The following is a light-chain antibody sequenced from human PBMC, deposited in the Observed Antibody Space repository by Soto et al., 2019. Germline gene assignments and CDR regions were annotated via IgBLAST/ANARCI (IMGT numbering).Light chain of an antibody. J-gene: IGKJ2*01. CDR2: SAS. V-gene: IGKV3-15*01. Sequence: EIVMTQSPVTLSVSPGESAALSCRASQSVSTNLAWYQQKPGQAPRLLIYSASSRATGLPARFSGSGSGTEFTLIISSLQSEDFAVYYCQQYNKWPNTFGQGTKLEIK. CDR3: QQYNKWPNT. CDR1: QSVSTN.